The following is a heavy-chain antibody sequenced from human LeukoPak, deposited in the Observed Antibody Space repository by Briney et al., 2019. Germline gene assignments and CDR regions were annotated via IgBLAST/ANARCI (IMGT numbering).Heavy chain of an antibody. J-gene: IGHJ4*02. D-gene: IGHD6-13*01. CDR2: LIPIFGTA. V-gene: IGHV1-69*13. CDR1: GGTFSSYA. CDR3: ARSLIAAAVDYFDY. Sequence: SVKVSCKASGGTFSSYAVSWVRQAPGQGLEWMGGLIPIFGTANYAQKFQGRVTITADESTSTAYMELSSLRSEDTAVYYCARSLIAAAVDYFDYWGQGTLVTVSS.